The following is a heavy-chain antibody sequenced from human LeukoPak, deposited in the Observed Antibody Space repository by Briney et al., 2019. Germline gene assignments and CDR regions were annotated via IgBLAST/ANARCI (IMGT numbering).Heavy chain of an antibody. CDR1: GGSFSGYY. D-gene: IGHD1-1*01. V-gene: IGHV4-34*01. J-gene: IGHJ4*02. CDR2: INHSGST. Sequence: PSETLSLTCAVYGGSFSGYYWSWIRQPPGKGLEWIGEINHSGSTNYNPPLKSRVTISVDTSKNQFSLKLSSVTAADTAVYYCARRATGKSFDYWGQGTLVAVSS. CDR3: ARRATGKSFDY.